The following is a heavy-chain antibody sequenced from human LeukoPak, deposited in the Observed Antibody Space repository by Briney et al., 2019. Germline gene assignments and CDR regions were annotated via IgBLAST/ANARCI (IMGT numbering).Heavy chain of an antibody. J-gene: IGHJ4*02. D-gene: IGHD3-10*01. CDR1: GFTFSSYA. CDR2: FSATGGNT. V-gene: IGHV3-23*01. Sequence: QPGGSLRLSCAASGFTFSSYAMSWVRQAPGKGLEWVSGFSATGGNTHYADSVKGRFTISRDNSKNTLYLQMNSLRAEDTAVYYCARSAKYYYGSGTTNAYYFDYWGQGTLVTVSS. CDR3: ARSAKYYYGSGTTNAYYFDY.